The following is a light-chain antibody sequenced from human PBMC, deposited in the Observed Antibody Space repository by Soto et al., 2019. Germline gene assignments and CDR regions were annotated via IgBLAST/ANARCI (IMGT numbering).Light chain of an antibody. CDR3: QTWGTGIQV. J-gene: IGLJ2*01. CDR1: SGHSSNA. Sequence: QSVLTQSPSASASLGASAKLTCTLSSGHSSNAIAWHQQQPEKGPRFLMKVNTDGSHTKGDGIPDRFSGSSSGAERDLTISSLQSEDEADYYCQTWGTGIQVFGGGTKVTVL. CDR2: VNTDGSH. V-gene: IGLV4-69*01.